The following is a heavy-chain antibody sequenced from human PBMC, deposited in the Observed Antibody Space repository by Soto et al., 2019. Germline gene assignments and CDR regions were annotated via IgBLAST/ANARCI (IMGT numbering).Heavy chain of an antibody. Sequence: ASVKVSCKASGYIFTSYGITWVRQAPGQGLECMGWISANTGNTRYAQKVQDRVTMTTDTSTSTAYMELRSLRYNDTAVYYCARDVASANGGIPLDYWGQGTLVTVSA. V-gene: IGHV1-18*01. CDR2: ISANTGNT. CDR3: ARDVASANGGIPLDY. J-gene: IGHJ4*02. CDR1: GYIFTSYG. D-gene: IGHD2-15*01.